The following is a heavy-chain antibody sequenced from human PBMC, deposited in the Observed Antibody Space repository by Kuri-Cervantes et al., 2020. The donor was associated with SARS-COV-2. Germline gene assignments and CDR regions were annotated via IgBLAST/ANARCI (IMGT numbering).Heavy chain of an antibody. J-gene: IGHJ4*02. CDR2: IYYSGST. D-gene: IGHD5-18*01. CDR1: GDSISSYY. CDR3: ARGYSLIDY. Sequence: SETLSLTCTVSGDSISSYYWSWIRQPPGKGLEWIGYIYYSGSTNYNPSLKSRVTISVDTSKNQFSLKLSSVTAADTAVYYCARGYSLIDYWGQGTLVTVSS. V-gene: IGHV4-59*01.